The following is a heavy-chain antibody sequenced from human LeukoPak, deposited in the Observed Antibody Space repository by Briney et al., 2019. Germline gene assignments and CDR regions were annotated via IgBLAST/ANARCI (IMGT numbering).Heavy chain of an antibody. D-gene: IGHD2-15*01. CDR1: GGSISSYY. CDR3: VRHGGSVSFRYFDL. Sequence: SETLSLTCTISGGSISSYYWSWIRQPPGKGLEWIGYIYHSGSTDYNPSIKSRVTISVDTSKSQFSLKLTSVTAADTAVYYCVRHGGSVSFRYFDLWGRGTLVTVSS. CDR2: IYHSGST. J-gene: IGHJ2*01. V-gene: IGHV4-59*08.